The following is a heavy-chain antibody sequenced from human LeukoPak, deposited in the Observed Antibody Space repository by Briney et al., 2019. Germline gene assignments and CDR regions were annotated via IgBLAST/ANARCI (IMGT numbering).Heavy chain of an antibody. D-gene: IGHD6-13*01. CDR1: GFTFSNFG. CDR2: IRYDGSNK. Sequence: GGSLRLSCAASGFTFSNFGMHWVRQAPGKGLEWVTFIRYDGSNKYYADSVKDRLTISRDNSKNTLYLQMNSLRAEDTAVYYCAKDPAVYTSSWYVVYWGQGTLVTVSS. CDR3: AKDPAVYTSSWYVVY. J-gene: IGHJ4*02. V-gene: IGHV3-30*02.